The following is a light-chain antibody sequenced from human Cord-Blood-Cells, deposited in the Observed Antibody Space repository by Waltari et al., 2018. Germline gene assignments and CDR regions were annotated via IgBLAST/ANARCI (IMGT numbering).Light chain of an antibody. Sequence: SYELTQPHSVSVATAQMARITCGGTNIGSKAVHWYQQKPGKDPVLVVYGDSNQPSGIPELFSGSNPGNTATLTISRIEAGDEADYYCQVWDSSSDHHLWVFGGGTKLTVL. CDR2: GDS. J-gene: IGLJ3*02. CDR1: NIGSKA. V-gene: IGLV3-12*02. CDR3: QVWDSSSDHHLWV.